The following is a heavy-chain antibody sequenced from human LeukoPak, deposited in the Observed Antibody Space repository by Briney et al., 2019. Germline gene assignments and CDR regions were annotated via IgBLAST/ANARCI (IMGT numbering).Heavy chain of an antibody. J-gene: IGHJ4*02. CDR3: ARDGPLDRGATPDY. CDR2: ISAYNGNT. Sequence: ASVKVSCKASGGTFSGYAISWVRQAPGQGLEWMGWISAYNGNTNYAQKLQGRVTMTTDTSTSTAYMELRSLRSDDTAVYYCARDGPLDRGATPDYWGQGTLVTVSS. D-gene: IGHD1-26*01. CDR1: GGTFSGYA. V-gene: IGHV1-18*01.